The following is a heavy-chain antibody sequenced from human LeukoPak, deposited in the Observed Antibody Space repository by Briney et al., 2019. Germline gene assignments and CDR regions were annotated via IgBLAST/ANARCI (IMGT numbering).Heavy chain of an antibody. D-gene: IGHD3-22*01. V-gene: IGHV3-23*01. CDR2: ISGSGGST. CDR1: GFTVSSNY. CDR3: AKPDNYYDSSGYYVDY. Sequence: PGGSLRLSCAASGFTVSSNYMGWVRQAPGKGLEWVSAISGSGGSTYYADSVKGRFTISRDNSKNTLYLQMNSLRAEDTAVYYCAKPDNYYDSSGYYVDYWGQGTLVTVSS. J-gene: IGHJ4*02.